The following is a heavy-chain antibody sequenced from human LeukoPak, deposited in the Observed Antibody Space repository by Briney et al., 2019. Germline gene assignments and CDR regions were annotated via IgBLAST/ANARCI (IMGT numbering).Heavy chain of an antibody. V-gene: IGHV3-33*01. J-gene: IGHJ4*02. CDR2: IWFDGGKI. D-gene: IGHD2/OR15-2a*01. CDR3: ARDFTNIRGGGYFDN. Sequence: GRSLRLSCAASGFPFSSYAMHWLRQAPGKGLEWVPVIWFDGGKIYYADSVKGRFTISRDNSKNTVYLQMNSLRVEDTAVYHCARDFTNIRGGGYFDNWGQGTLVTVSS. CDR1: GFPFSSYA.